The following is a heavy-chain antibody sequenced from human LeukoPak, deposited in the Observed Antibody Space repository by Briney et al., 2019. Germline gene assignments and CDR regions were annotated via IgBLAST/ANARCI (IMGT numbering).Heavy chain of an antibody. J-gene: IGHJ4*02. CDR1: GYTFTGHS. CDR3: ARGPHGRIYDILTGFDY. Sequence: ASVKVSCKSSGYTFTGHSMYWVRQAPGQGLEWMGWIKPNSGGTNYAQKFQGRVTMTRDTSISTAYMELSRLRSDDTAVYYCARGPHGRIYDILTGFDYWGQGTLVTVSS. D-gene: IGHD3-9*01. CDR2: IKPNSGGT. V-gene: IGHV1-2*02.